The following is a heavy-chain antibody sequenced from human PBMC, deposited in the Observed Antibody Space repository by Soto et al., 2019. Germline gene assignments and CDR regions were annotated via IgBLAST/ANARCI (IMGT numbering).Heavy chain of an antibody. CDR1: GFTFRSYG. J-gene: IGHJ4*02. CDR2: IGTAGDT. V-gene: IGHV3-13*01. CDR3: AKDQGSSWYEIDY. D-gene: IGHD6-13*01. Sequence: PRGSLKLSFPRSGFTFRSYGMNWVRQATGKGLEWVSAIGTAGDTYYPGSVKGRFTISRENAKNTLYLQMNSLRAEDTAVYYCAKDQGSSWYEIDYWGQGT.